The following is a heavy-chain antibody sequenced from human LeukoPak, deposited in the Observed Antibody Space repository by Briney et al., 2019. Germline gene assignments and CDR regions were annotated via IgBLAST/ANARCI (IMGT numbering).Heavy chain of an antibody. CDR2: INHSGRT. J-gene: IGHJ4*02. CDR1: GGSFSGYY. CDR3: ARGRVTMVRGVISV. D-gene: IGHD3-10*01. Sequence: PSETLSLTCAVYGGSFSGYYWSWIRQPPGKGLERIGEINHSGRTNYNPSLKSRVTISVDTSKNQFSLKLSSVTAADTAVYYCARGRVTMVRGVISVWGQGTLVTVSS. V-gene: IGHV4-34*01.